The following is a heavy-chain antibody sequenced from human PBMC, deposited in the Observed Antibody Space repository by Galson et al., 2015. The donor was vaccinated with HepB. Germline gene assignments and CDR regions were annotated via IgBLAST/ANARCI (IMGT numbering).Heavy chain of an antibody. J-gene: IGHJ4*02. Sequence: SLRLSCAASGFTFSSYSMNWVRQAPGKGLEWVSSISSSSSYIYYADSVKGQFTISRDNAKNSLYLQMNSLRAEDTAVYYCASTSSSWPFDYWGQGTLVTVSS. CDR1: GFTFSSYS. D-gene: IGHD6-13*01. CDR2: ISSSSSYI. CDR3: ASTSSSWPFDY. V-gene: IGHV3-21*01.